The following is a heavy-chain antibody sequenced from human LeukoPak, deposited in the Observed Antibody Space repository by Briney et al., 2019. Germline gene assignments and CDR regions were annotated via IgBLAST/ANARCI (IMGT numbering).Heavy chain of an antibody. Sequence: SVKVSCKASGGTFSSYAISWVRQAPGQGLEWMGGIIPIFGTANYAQKFQGRVTITADESTSTAYMELSSLRSEDTAVYYCARDRTTYYYDSSGYGPFDYWGQGTLVTVSP. J-gene: IGHJ4*02. CDR1: GGTFSSYA. CDR3: ARDRTTYYYDSSGYGPFDY. CDR2: IIPIFGTA. D-gene: IGHD3-22*01. V-gene: IGHV1-69*01.